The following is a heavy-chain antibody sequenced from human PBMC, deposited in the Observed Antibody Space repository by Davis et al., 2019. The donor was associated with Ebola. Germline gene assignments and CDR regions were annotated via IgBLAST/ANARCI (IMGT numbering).Heavy chain of an antibody. Sequence: LRLSCTVSGGSISSGDYYWSWIRQPPGKGLEWIGYIYYSGSTYYNPSLKSRVTISVDTSKNQFSLKLSSVTAADTAVYYCASSAADYYDSSGYYFGWFDPWGQGTLVTVSS. D-gene: IGHD3-22*01. CDR3: ASSAADYYDSSGYYFGWFDP. V-gene: IGHV4-31*03. CDR1: GGSISSGDYY. CDR2: IYYSGST. J-gene: IGHJ5*02.